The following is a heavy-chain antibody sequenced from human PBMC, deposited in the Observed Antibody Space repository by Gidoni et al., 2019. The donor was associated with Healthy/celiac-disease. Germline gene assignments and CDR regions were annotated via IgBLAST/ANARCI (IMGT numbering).Heavy chain of an antibody. J-gene: IGHJ3*02. CDR3: ARAKIAMTNDAFDI. V-gene: IGHV3-21*01. Sequence: EVQLVESGGGLVKPGGSLRLSCAASGFTFSSYSMNWVGQAPGKGLEWVSSISSSSSYIYYADSVKGRFTISRDNAKNSLYLQMNSLRAEDTAVYYCARAKIAMTNDAFDIWGQGTMVTVSS. CDR2: ISSSSSYI. CDR1: GFTFSSYS. D-gene: IGHD2-21*01.